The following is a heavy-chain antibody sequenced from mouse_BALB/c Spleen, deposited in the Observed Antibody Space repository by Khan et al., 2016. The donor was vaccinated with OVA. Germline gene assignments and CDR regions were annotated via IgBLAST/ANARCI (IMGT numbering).Heavy chain of an antibody. CDR1: GFSLTGYG. Sequence: QVQLHQSGPGLVAPSQSLSITCTVSGFSLTGYGVNWVRQPPGKGLEWLGMIWGDGSTDYNSALKSRLSICKDNSKSQAFLIMNSLQTDDTDRYYCDRGDYGNYREAMDYWGQGTSVTVSS. CDR2: IWGDGST. CDR3: DRGDYGNYREAMDY. V-gene: IGHV2-6-7*01. J-gene: IGHJ4*01. D-gene: IGHD2-1*01.